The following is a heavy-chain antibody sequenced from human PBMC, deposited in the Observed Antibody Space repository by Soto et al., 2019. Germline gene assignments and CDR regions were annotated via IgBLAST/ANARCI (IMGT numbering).Heavy chain of an antibody. CDR1: GYTFTSYD. CDR2: MNPNSGNT. CDR3: ARVYSSGRIDFWGHYFDY. Sequence: ASVKVSCKASGYTFTSYDINWVRQATGQGIEWMGWMNPNSGNTGYAQKFQGRVTMTRNTSISTAYMELSSLRSEDTAVYYFARVYSSGRIDFWGHYFDYWGQGTLVTVSS. V-gene: IGHV1-8*01. D-gene: IGHD6-19*01. J-gene: IGHJ4*02.